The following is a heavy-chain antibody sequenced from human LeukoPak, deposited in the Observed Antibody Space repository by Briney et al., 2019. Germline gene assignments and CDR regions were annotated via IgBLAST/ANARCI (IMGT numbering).Heavy chain of an antibody. V-gene: IGHV4-59*01. D-gene: IGHD5-24*01. Sequence: SETLSLTCTVSGGSISSYYWSWIRQPPGKGLEWIGYIYYSGSTNYNPSLKSRVTISVDTSKNQFSLKLSSVTAADTAVYYCASVNPRRDGYKSWGQGTLVTVSS. J-gene: IGHJ4*02. CDR1: GGSISSYY. CDR2: IYYSGST. CDR3: ASVNPRRDGYKS.